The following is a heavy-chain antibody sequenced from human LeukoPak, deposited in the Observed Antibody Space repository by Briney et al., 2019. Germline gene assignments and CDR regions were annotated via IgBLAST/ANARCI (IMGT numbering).Heavy chain of an antibody. V-gene: IGHV3-30*04. J-gene: IGHJ4*02. D-gene: IGHD3-10*01. Sequence: GGSLRLSCAASGFTFSSYAMNWVRQAPGKGLEWVAVISYDGSNKYYADSVKGRFTISRDNSKNTLYLQMNSLRAEDTAVYYCASSPYYYGSGSYFNYWGQGTLVTVSS. CDR1: GFTFSSYA. CDR2: ISYDGSNK. CDR3: ASSPYYYGSGSYFNY.